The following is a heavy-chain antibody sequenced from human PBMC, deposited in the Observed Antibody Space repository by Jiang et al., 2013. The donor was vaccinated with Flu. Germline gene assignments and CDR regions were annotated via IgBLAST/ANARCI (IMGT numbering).Heavy chain of an antibody. CDR3: ARGSSWAFMDV. Sequence: LLKPSETLTLTCTVSGGSISSSSYYWGWMRQPPGKGLEWIGSIYYSGSTYYNPSLKSRVTISVDTSKNQFSLKLSSVTAADTAVYYCARGSSWAFMDVWGQGTTVIVSS. CDR1: GGSISSSSYY. D-gene: IGHD6-13*01. CDR2: IYYSGST. V-gene: IGHV4-39*01. J-gene: IGHJ6*02.